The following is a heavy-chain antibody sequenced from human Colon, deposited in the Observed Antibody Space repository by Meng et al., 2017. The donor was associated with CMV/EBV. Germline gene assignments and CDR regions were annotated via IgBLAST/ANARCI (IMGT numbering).Heavy chain of an antibody. V-gene: IGHV1-2*02. D-gene: IGHD3-22*01. J-gene: IGHJ4*02. CDR3: ARGKNYYDSSGYRKGLDY. CDR1: GYTFTANH. CDR2: INPNSGGT. Sequence: QGQLVQSGTEVKKPGASGKVSCKTSGYTFTANHLHWVRQAPGQGLEWMGWINPNSGGTNYAQKFQGRVTMTRDTSISTAYMELSRLRSDDTAVYYCARGKNYYDSSGYRKGLDYWGQGTLVTVSS.